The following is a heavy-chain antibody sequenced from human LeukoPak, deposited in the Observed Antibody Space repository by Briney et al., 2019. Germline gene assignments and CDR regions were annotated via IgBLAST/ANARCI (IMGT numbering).Heavy chain of an antibody. Sequence: ASVKVSCKASGYTFTSYAMNWVRQAPGQGLEWMGWINTNTGNPTYAQGFTGRFVFSLDTSVSTAYLQISSLKAEDTAVYYCARDPGDYRVPYYYFGMDVWGQGTTVTVSS. CDR1: GYTFTSYA. D-gene: IGHD4-17*01. J-gene: IGHJ6*02. CDR3: ARDPGDYRVPYYYFGMDV. V-gene: IGHV7-4-1*02. CDR2: INTNTGNP.